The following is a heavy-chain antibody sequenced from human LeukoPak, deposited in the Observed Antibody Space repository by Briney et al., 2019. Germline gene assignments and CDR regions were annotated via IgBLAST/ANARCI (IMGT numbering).Heavy chain of an antibody. CDR3: ARARRRDGYNLGY. CDR1: GGSISSGDYY. CDR2: IYYSGST. D-gene: IGHD5-24*01. Sequence: SQTLSLTCTVSGGSISSGDYYWSWIRQPPGKGLEWIGYIYYSGSTYYNPSLKSRVTISVDTSKNQFSLKLSSVTAADTAVYYCARARRRDGYNLGYWGQGTLVTVSS. J-gene: IGHJ4*02. V-gene: IGHV4-30-4*01.